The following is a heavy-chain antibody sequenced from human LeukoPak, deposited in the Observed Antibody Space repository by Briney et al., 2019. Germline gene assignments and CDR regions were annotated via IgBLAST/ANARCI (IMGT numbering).Heavy chain of an antibody. CDR2: INPSGGST. Sequence: ASVKASCTPSGYTFTSYYMHWVRQAPGQGLEWLGIINPSGGSTSYAQKFQGRVTMTRDMSTSTDYMELSSLRSEDTAVYYCARDNSVEDTAWWFDPWGQGTLVTVSS. D-gene: IGHD4-23*01. CDR3: ARDNSVEDTAWWFDP. CDR1: GYTFTSYY. J-gene: IGHJ5*02. V-gene: IGHV1-46*01.